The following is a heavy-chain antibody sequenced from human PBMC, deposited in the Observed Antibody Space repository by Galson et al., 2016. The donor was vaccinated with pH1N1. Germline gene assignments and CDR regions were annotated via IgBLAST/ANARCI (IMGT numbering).Heavy chain of an antibody. CDR1: GFSLSTSGVG. Sequence: PALVKPTQTLTLTCTFSGFSLSTSGVGVGWIRQPPGKALEWLALIYWSDDKRYSPSLKSRLTITKDTSKNQVVLTMTNMDPVDTATYYCAHSLYGDYVGWFDPWGQGTLVTVSS. CDR3: AHSLYGDYVGWFDP. CDR2: IYWSDDK. J-gene: IGHJ5*02. D-gene: IGHD4-17*01. V-gene: IGHV2-5*01.